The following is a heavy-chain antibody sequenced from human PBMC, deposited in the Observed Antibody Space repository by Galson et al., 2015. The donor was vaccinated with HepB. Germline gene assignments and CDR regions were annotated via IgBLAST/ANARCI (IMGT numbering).Heavy chain of an antibody. CDR3: ARYYSSGRYGMDV. J-gene: IGHJ6*02. V-gene: IGHV1-46*01. CDR2: INPSGGST. D-gene: IGHD6-19*01. CDR1: GYTFTSYY. Sequence: SVKVSCKASGYTFTSYYMHWVRQAPGQGLEWMGIINPSGGSTSYAQKFQGRVTMTRDTSTSTVYMELSSLRSEDTAVYYCARYYSSGRYGMDVWGQGTTVTVSS.